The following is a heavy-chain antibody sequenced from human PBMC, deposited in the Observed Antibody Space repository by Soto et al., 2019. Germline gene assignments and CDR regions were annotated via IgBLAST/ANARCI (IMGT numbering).Heavy chain of an antibody. V-gene: IGHV5-51*01. D-gene: IGHD6-6*01. CDR1: GYSFTSYW. CDR2: IYPGDSDT. CDR3: ARHVTYSSSSSYYYYGMDV. Sequence: PGESLKISCKGSGYSFTSYWIGWVRQMPGKGLEWMGIIYPGDSDTRYSPSFQGQVTISADKSISTAYLQWSSLKASDTAMYYCARHVTYSSSSSYYYYGMDVWGQGTTVTGSS. J-gene: IGHJ6*02.